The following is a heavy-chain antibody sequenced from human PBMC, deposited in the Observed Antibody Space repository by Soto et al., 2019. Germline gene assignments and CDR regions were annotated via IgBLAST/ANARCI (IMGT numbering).Heavy chain of an antibody. CDR2: ISGSGDGDGT. D-gene: IGHD3-22*01. Sequence: GGSLRLSCAASGLTFSSYAMTWVRQAPGRGLEWVSAISGSGDGDGTYYADSVKGRFTISRDNSKNTLFLQMNSLRAEDTAVYYCARDQLYYNDISGRPLNAFDVWGQGTMVTVSS. J-gene: IGHJ3*01. CDR3: ARDQLYYNDISGRPLNAFDV. CDR1: GLTFSSYA. V-gene: IGHV3-23*01.